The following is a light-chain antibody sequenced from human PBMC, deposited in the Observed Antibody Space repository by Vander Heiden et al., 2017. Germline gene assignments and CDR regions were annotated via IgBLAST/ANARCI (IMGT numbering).Light chain of an antibody. Sequence: DIQITQSPSTLSASVGDRVTITCRASQSISSWLAWYQQKPGKAPNLLIYKASTLQSGVPSRFSGSGSGTEFTLTISSLQPDDFAIYHCQQYNSYSPYTFGQGTKLEI. CDR1: QSISSW. CDR3: QQYNSYSPYT. J-gene: IGKJ2*01. V-gene: IGKV1-5*03. CDR2: KAS.